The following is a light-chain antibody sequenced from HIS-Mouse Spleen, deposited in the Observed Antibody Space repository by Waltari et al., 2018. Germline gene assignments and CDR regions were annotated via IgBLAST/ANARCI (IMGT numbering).Light chain of an antibody. CDR2: EDS. CDR1: ALPKKY. CDR3: YSTDSSGNHRV. V-gene: IGLV3-10*01. J-gene: IGLJ2*01. Sequence: SYELTQPPSVSVSPGQTARITCSGDALPKKYAYWYQQKSGQDPVLVIYEDSKRPSWMPERFSGSSSGTMATLTISGAQVEDEADYYCYSTDSSGNHRVFGGGTKLTVL.